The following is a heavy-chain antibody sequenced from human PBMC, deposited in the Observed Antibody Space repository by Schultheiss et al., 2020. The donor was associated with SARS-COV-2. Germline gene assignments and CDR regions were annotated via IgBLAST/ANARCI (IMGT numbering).Heavy chain of an antibody. V-gene: IGHV1-3*01. CDR3: ARDGGAYSGYDSRPHRLHFDY. D-gene: IGHD5-12*01. J-gene: IGHJ4*02. CDR2: SNAGNGNT. Sequence: ASVKVSCKASGYTFTSYAMHWVRQAPGQRLEWMGWSNAGNGNTKYSQKLQGRVTMTTDTSTSTAYMELRSLRSDDTAVYYCARDGGAYSGYDSRPHRLHFDYWGQGTLVTVSS. CDR1: GYTFTSYA.